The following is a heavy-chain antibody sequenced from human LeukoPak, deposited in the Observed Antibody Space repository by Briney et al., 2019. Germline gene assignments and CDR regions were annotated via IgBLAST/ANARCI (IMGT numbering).Heavy chain of an antibody. D-gene: IGHD6-13*01. Sequence: PSETLSLTCAVYGGSFSGYYWSWIRQPPGKGLEWIGEINHSGSTNYNPSLKSRVTISVDTSKNQFSLKLSSVTAADTAVYYCARGDSSSYPAYFDYWGQGTLVTVSS. CDR2: INHSGST. CDR1: GGSFSGYY. V-gene: IGHV4-34*01. CDR3: ARGDSSSYPAYFDY. J-gene: IGHJ4*02.